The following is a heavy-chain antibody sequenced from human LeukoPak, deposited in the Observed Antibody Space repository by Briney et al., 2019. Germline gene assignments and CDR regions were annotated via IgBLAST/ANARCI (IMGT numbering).Heavy chain of an antibody. CDR2: IYYSGST. Sequence: KPSETLSLTCTVSGGSISSYYWSWIRQPPGKGLEWIGYIYYSGSTNYNPSLKSRVTISVDTSKNQFSLKLSSVTAADTAVYYCARENYYDSSGFGYWGQGTLVTVSS. J-gene: IGHJ4*02. CDR3: ARENYYDSSGFGY. CDR1: GGSISSYY. D-gene: IGHD3-22*01. V-gene: IGHV4-59*01.